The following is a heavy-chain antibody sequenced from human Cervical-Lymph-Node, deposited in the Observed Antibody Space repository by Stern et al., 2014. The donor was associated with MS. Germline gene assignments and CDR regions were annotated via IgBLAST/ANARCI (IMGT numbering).Heavy chain of an antibody. CDR1: GYTLTELS. CDR3: ATDRDDFRSGYSAPTKGYGLDV. Sequence: VQLLQSGAEVKKPGASVKVSCKVSGYTLTELSMHWVRQAPGKGLEWMGGFDPEDGGTIYAQKFQGRVTMTEDTSTDTAYMELSSLRSEDTAVYYCATDRDDFRSGYSAPTKGYGLDVWGQGTTVTVTS. J-gene: IGHJ6*02. CDR2: FDPEDGGT. D-gene: IGHD3-3*01. V-gene: IGHV1-24*01.